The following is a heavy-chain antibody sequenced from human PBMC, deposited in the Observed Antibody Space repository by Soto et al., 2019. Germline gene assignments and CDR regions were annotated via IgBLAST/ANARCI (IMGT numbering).Heavy chain of an antibody. CDR2: IKQDGSEK. J-gene: IGHJ4*02. Sequence: EVQLVESGGGLVQPGGSLRLSCAASGFTFSSYWMSWVRQAPGKGLEWVANIKQDGSEKYYVDSVKGRFTISRDNAKNSLILQMKSLGEEDTAVYYCARDYYVFWSVYFSPVFFDYWGQGALVTVSS. CDR3: ARDYYVFWSVYFSPVFFDY. D-gene: IGHD3-3*01. V-gene: IGHV3-7*03. CDR1: GFTFSSYW.